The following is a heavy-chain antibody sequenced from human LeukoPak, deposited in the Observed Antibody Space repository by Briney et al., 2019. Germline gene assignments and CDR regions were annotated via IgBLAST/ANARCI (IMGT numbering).Heavy chain of an antibody. Sequence: GGSLRLSCAASGFTFSSYAVSWVRQAPGKGLEWVSAISGSGGSTYYADSVKGRFTIPRDNSKNTLYLQMNSLRAEDTAVYYCAKDPNSSGWNYYFDYWGQGTLVTVSS. CDR1: GFTFSSYA. D-gene: IGHD6-19*01. CDR2: ISGSGGST. J-gene: IGHJ4*02. V-gene: IGHV3-23*01. CDR3: AKDPNSSGWNYYFDY.